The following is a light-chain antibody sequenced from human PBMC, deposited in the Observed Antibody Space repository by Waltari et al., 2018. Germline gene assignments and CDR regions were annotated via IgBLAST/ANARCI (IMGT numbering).Light chain of an antibody. CDR3: QKYGTLPAT. V-gene: IGKV3-20*01. CDR2: DAS. Sequence: DIVLTQSPGTLSVSPGARATLSCRASQSVRRTLAWYQQNPGRAPRLLIYDASTRATGVPDRFSGSGFGTDFSLTISRLEPEDFAVYYCQKYGTLPATFGQGTKVEIK. J-gene: IGKJ1*01. CDR1: QSVRRT.